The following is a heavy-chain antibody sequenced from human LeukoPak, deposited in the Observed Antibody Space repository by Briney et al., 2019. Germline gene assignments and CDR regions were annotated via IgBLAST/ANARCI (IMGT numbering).Heavy chain of an antibody. V-gene: IGHV3-23*01. D-gene: IGHD2-2*02. CDR3: ARARGSDCSSTSCYTAFDY. CDR1: GFTFSSYA. Sequence: GGSLRLSCAASGFTFSSYAMSWVRQAPGKGLEWVSAISGSGGSTYYADSVKGRFTISRDNSKNTLYLQMNSLRAEDTAVYYCARARGSDCSSTSCYTAFDYWGQGTLVTVSS. J-gene: IGHJ4*02. CDR2: ISGSGGST.